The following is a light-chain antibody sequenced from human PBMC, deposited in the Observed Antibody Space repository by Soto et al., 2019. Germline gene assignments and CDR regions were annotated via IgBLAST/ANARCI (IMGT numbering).Light chain of an antibody. J-gene: IGKJ1*01. V-gene: IGKV3-11*01. Sequence: EVVLTQSPATLSLSPGERATLSCRASQSVSSYLAWYQQKPGQAPRLLIYDASNRATGIPDRFSGSGSGTDFTLTISRLEPEDFAVYYCQQYNNWPPSGTFGQGTKVDIK. CDR2: DAS. CDR1: QSVSSY. CDR3: QQYNNWPPSGT.